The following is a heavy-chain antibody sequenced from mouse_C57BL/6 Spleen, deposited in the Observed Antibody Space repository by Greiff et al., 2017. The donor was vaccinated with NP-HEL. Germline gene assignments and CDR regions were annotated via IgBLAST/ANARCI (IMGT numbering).Heavy chain of an antibody. J-gene: IGHJ1*03. Sequence: EVHLVESGGGLVQSGRSLRLSCATSGFTFSDFYMEWVRQAPGKGLEWIAASRNKANDYTTEYSASVKGRFIVSRDTSQSILYLQMNALRAEDTAIYYCARANWDGYFDVWGTGTTVTVSS. CDR2: SRNKANDYTT. CDR1: GFTFSDFY. D-gene: IGHD4-1*02. CDR3: ARANWDGYFDV. V-gene: IGHV7-1*01.